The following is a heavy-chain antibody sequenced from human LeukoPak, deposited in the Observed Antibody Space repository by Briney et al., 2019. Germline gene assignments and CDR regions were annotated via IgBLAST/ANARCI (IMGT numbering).Heavy chain of an antibody. J-gene: IGHJ4*02. V-gene: IGHV3-23*01. CDR1: GFTFSSYA. CDR2: ISGSGGST. CDR3: AKDRASRITIFGVVAPYFDY. D-gene: IGHD3-3*01. Sequence: PGGSLRLSCAASGFTFSSYAMSWVRQAPGKGLEWVSAISGSGGSTYYADSVKGRFTISRDNSKNTLYLQMNSLRAEDTAVYCCAKDRASRITIFGVVAPYFDYWGQGTLVTVSS.